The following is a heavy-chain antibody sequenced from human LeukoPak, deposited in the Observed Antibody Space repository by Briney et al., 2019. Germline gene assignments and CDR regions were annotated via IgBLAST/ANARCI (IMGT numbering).Heavy chain of an antibody. CDR3: ATRDQSRTHLVPLDS. V-gene: IGHV4-39*07. Sequence: KPSETLSLTCTVSGGSISSSSYYWGWIRQPPGKGLEWIGETHRSGDTKYNPSLTGRATMSMDISKNHLSLNLISVTAADTAMYYCATRDQSRTHLVPLDSWGQGILVTVSS. CDR1: GGSISSSSYY. J-gene: IGHJ4*02. D-gene: IGHD3-10*01. CDR2: THRSGDT.